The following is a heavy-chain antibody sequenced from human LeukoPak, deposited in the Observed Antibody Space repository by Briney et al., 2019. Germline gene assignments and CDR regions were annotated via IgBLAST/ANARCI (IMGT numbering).Heavy chain of an antibody. V-gene: IGHV3-21*01. J-gene: IGHJ4*02. CDR2: ISSSSSYI. D-gene: IGHD6-13*01. Sequence: GGSLRLSCAASGFTFSSYSMNWVRQAPGKGLEWVSSISSSSSYIYYADSVKGRFTISRDNAKNSLYLQMNSLRAEDTAVYYCTTIAAAGTEFDYWGQGTLVTVSS. CDR3: TTIAAAGTEFDY. CDR1: GFTFSSYS.